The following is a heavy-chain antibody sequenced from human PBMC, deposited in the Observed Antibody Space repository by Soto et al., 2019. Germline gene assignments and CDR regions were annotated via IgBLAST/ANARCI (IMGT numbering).Heavy chain of an antibody. V-gene: IGHV3-64*01. CDR3: ARRARPDFYYMDV. Sequence: EVQLAESGGGLAQPGGSLRLSCAASGFTLSGYAMDWVRQAPGKGLEYVSGISSNGVGTYYANSVQGRFTISRDNSKTTVYLQIGSLRPEDMAVYYCARRARPDFYYMDVWGKGTTVTVS. CDR1: GFTLSGYA. D-gene: IGHD6-6*01. CDR2: ISSNGVGT. J-gene: IGHJ6*03.